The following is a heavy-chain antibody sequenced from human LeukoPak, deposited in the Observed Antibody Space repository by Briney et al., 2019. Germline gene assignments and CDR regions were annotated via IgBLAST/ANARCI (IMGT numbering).Heavy chain of an antibody. V-gene: IGHV4-59*08. CDR1: GASINVSY. CDR2: FYRSDNI. D-gene: IGHD3-3*01. CDR3: ARQSITIFGVVPYYYYGMDV. J-gene: IGHJ6*02. Sequence: PSETLSLTCIVSGASINVSYWTWVRQPPGKGLEWIGCFYRSDNIAYNPSLKGRVTISVDTSRNQFSLNLKSVTAADTAVYYCARQSITIFGVVPYYYYGMDVWGQGTTVTVSS.